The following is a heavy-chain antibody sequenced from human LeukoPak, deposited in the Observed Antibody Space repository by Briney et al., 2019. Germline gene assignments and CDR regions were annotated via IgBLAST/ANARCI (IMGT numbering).Heavy chain of an antibody. CDR3: ARVYDFWSGYYWGYMDV. CDR2: ISSSSSYI. Sequence: GGSLRLSCAASGFTFSSYSMNWVRQAPGKGLEWVSSISSSSSYIYYADSVKGRFTISRDNAKNSLYLQMNSLRAEDTAVYYCARVYDFWSGYYWGYMDVWGKGTTVTVSS. J-gene: IGHJ6*03. V-gene: IGHV3-21*01. D-gene: IGHD3-3*01. CDR1: GFTFSSYS.